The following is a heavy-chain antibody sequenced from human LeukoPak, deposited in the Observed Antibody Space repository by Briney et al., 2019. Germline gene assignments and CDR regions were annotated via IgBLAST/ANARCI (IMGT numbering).Heavy chain of an antibody. D-gene: IGHD3-9*01. CDR1: GYSFSSYA. CDR2: SYSGDTT. J-gene: IGHJ4*02. CDR3: GRRLLTGYYEF. Sequence: GESLKISCKGSGYSFSSYAMIWVRQAPGKGLEWVSASYSGDTTYYANSVKGRFTISRDNSKNMLYLQMNSLRAEDTAVYYCGRRLLTGYYEFWGQGALVTVSS. V-gene: IGHV3-66*01.